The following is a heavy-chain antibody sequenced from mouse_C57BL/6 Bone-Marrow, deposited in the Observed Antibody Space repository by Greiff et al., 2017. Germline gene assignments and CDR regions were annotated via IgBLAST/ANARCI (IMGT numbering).Heavy chain of an antibody. D-gene: IGHD5-5*01. CDR3: ARKRLPPFAY. CDR1: GFSLTSYC. J-gene: IGHJ3*01. Sequence: QVQLQQSGPGLVQPSPSLSITCTVSGFSLTSYCVHWVRQSPGKGLEWLGVIWRGGSADYNAAFISRLSISKDNSKSQVFFKMNSLQADDTAIYYCARKRLPPFAYWGQGTLVTVSA. V-gene: IGHV2-2*01. CDR2: IWRGGSA.